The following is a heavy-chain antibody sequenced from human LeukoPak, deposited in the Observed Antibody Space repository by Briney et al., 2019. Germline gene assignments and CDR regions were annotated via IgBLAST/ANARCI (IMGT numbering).Heavy chain of an antibody. D-gene: IGHD5-18*01. CDR2: INPSGSST. CDR3: ARWGQYTAMVPYNTIYYYYMDV. Sequence: ASVKVSCKASGYTFAGYYMHWVRQDPGQGLEWMGIINPSGSSTSYAQKFQGRVTMTRDMSTSTVYMELSSLRSEDTAVYYCARWGQYTAMVPYNTIYYYYMDVWGKGTTVTVSS. CDR1: GYTFAGYY. V-gene: IGHV1-46*01. J-gene: IGHJ6*03.